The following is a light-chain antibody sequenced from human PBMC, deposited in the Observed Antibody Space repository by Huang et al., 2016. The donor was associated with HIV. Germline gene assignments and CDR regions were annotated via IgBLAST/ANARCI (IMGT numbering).Light chain of an antibody. V-gene: IGKV1-5*03. CDR1: QSISSW. CDR2: KAS. J-gene: IGKJ3*01. Sequence: DIQMTQSPSTLAASVGDRVTITCRASQSISSWLAWYQQKPGKAPKLLIYKASSLESWVPSRCSGSGSGTEFTLTISSLQPDDFATYYCQQYNSFTFGPGTKVDIK. CDR3: QQYNSFT.